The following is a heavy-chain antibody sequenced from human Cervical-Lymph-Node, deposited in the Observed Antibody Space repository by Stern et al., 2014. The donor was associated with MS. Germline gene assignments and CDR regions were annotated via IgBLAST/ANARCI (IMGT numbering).Heavy chain of an antibody. CDR2: ISHDGSNK. J-gene: IGHJ6*02. CDR3: VRTESFYYYDGMDV. Sequence: VQLVESGGGVVPPGRSLRLSCADSGSTFSKSAMHCVRQAPGKGLEWVAVISHDGSNKHYGDSVKGRLAISRDNSRNTLSLEIYSLRAEDTAVYYCVRTESFYYYDGMDVWGHGTTVIVSS. CDR1: GSTFSKSA. V-gene: IGHV3-30*09.